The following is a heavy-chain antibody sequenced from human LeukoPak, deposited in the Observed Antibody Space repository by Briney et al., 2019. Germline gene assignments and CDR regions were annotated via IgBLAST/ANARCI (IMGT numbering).Heavy chain of an antibody. V-gene: IGHV3-23*01. CDR2: ISGSGGST. CDR3: AKDVVGRWELLLGPLFDY. Sequence: PGGSLRLSCAASGFTFSSYAMSWVRQAPGKGLEWVSAISGSGGSTYYADSVKGRFTISRDNSKNTLYLQMNSLRAEDTAVYYCAKDVVGRWELLLGPLFDYWGQGTLVTVSS. CDR1: GFTFSSYA. J-gene: IGHJ4*01. D-gene: IGHD1-26*01.